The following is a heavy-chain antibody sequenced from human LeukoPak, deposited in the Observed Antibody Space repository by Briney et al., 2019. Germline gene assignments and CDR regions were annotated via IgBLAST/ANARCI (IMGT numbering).Heavy chain of an antibody. CDR2: INQDGSEK. CDR3: ARGTFDFDY. Sequence: PGGSLRLSCAASGLTLSSYWMSWVRQAPGKGLEWVANINQDGSEKYYVDSVKGRFTVSRDNDKNSLYLQMNSLRVEDTAVYYCARGTFDFDYWGQGTLVTVSS. CDR1: GLTLSSYW. V-gene: IGHV3-7*01. D-gene: IGHD3-16*01. J-gene: IGHJ4*02.